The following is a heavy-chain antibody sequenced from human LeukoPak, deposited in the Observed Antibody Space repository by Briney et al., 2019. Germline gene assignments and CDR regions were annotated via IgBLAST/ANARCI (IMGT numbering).Heavy chain of an antibody. D-gene: IGHD2-2*01. CDR3: ARHYLSDGILSTFDP. Sequence: WVRQAPGKGLEWIGTIYYRGSTYSNPSLNSRVTISLDTSKNQFSLRLRSVTAADTALYYCARHYLSDGILSTFDPWGQGTLVTVSS. CDR2: IYYRGST. V-gene: IGHV4-39*01. J-gene: IGHJ5*02.